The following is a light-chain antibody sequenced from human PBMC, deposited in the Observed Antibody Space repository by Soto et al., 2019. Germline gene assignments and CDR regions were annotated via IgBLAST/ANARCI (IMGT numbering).Light chain of an antibody. CDR3: CSYTGTNGLI. J-gene: IGLJ2*01. Sequence: QSVLTQPASVSGSPGQSITISCTGTSSDVGGSNYVSWYQQHPGKAPKLMIYEATNRPSGVSNRFSGSKSGNTASLTVSGLQAEDEADYFCCSYTGTNGLIIGGGTKLTVL. CDR1: SSDVGGSNY. CDR2: EAT. V-gene: IGLV2-14*01.